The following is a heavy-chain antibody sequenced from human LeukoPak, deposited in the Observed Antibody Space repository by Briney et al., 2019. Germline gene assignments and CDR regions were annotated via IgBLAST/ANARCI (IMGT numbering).Heavy chain of an antibody. J-gene: IGHJ4*02. D-gene: IGHD6-6*01. V-gene: IGHV1-2*02. CDR2: INPTGGT. Sequence: GASVKVSCKASGHTFTGHYMNWVRLAPGQGLEWMGWINPTGGTTYAQRFQDRVTMTRDTSINTAYMELSGLRSDDTAVYYCARDLGWSSSHWGQGTLVTVSS. CDR1: GHTFTGHY. CDR3: ARDLGWSSSH.